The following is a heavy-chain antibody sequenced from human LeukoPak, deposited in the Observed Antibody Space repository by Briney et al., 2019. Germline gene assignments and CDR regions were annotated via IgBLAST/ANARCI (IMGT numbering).Heavy chain of an antibody. CDR1: GFTFSSHC. CDR2: IKQDGSEK. Sequence: GGSLRLSCEASGFTFSSHCMSWGRQAPGRGLEGVANIKQDGSEKYYVDSVKGRFTISRDNAKNSLYLQMSILRAADTAVYYCTRVRIAVAVSAFDIWGQGTMVTVSS. D-gene: IGHD6-19*01. CDR3: TRVRIAVAVSAFDI. J-gene: IGHJ3*02. V-gene: IGHV3-7*01.